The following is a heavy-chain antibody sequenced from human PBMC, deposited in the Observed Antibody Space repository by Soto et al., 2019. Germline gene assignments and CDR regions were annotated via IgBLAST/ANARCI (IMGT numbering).Heavy chain of an antibody. V-gene: IGHV1-18*04. Sequence: ASVKVSCKASGCTFTSYGISWVRQAPGQGLEWMGWISAYNGNTNYAQKLQGRVTMTTDTSTSTAYMELRSLRSDDTAVYYCARPLHSSGWYSPYYYYGMDVWGQGTTVTVSS. J-gene: IGHJ6*02. D-gene: IGHD6-19*01. CDR1: GCTFTSYG. CDR3: ARPLHSSGWYSPYYYYGMDV. CDR2: ISAYNGNT.